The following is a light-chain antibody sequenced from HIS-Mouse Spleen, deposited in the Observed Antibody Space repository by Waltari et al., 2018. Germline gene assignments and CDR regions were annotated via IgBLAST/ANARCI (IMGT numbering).Light chain of an antibody. Sequence: EIVMTQSPATLSVSPGERATLSCRASQSVSSNLAWYQQKPGQAPRLLIYVAYTRATGIPARFSGSGSETEFTLTISSLQSEYFAVYNCQLERYTYGQRTKLEIK. J-gene: IGKJ2*01. V-gene: IGKV3-15*01. CDR2: VAY. CDR1: QSVSSN. CDR3: QLERYT.